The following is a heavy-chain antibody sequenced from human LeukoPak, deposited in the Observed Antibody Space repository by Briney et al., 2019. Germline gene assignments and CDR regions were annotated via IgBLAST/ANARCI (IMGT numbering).Heavy chain of an antibody. V-gene: IGHV3-33*06. CDR1: GFTFSTYG. D-gene: IGHD6-13*01. CDR2: IWYDGSNK. Sequence: GRSLRLSCAASGFTFSTYGMHWVRQAPGKGLEWVAVIWYDGSNKYYADSVKGRFTISRDNSKNTLYLQMNSLRAEDTAVYYCAKVSKGSSSSLTYYYYMDVWGKGTTVTVSS. J-gene: IGHJ6*03. CDR3: AKVSKGSSSSLTYYYYMDV.